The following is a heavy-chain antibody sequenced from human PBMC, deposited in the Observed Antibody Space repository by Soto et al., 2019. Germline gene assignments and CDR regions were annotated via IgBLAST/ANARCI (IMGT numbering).Heavy chain of an antibody. D-gene: IGHD2-15*01. CDR3: ARVVVVAAPAYYYYGMDV. CDR2: ISAYNGNT. V-gene: IGHV1-18*01. Sequence: ASVKVSCKASGYTFTSYGISWVRQAPGQGLEWMGWISAYNGNTNYAQKLQGRVTMTTDTSTSTAYMELRSLRSDDTAVYYCARVVVVAAPAYYYYGMDVCGQETTAPLYS. CDR1: GYTFTSYG. J-gene: IGHJ6*02.